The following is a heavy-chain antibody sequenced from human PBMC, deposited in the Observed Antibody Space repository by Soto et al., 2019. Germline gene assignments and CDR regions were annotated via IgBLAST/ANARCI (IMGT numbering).Heavy chain of an antibody. J-gene: IGHJ4*02. V-gene: IGHV1-18*01. Sequence: QVQLVQSGAEAKQPGASVKVSCTGSGYPFISYGVNWVRQATGQGLRRVGWISGYNGNTKYAQKFQGRVTMTTDTSSSTAAMELRSLRSDDTAVYYCARDMDGSSWYSVGYWGQGPLVTFSS. CDR2: ISGYNGNT. CDR1: GYPFISYG. D-gene: IGHD6-13*01. CDR3: ARDMDGSSWYSVGY.